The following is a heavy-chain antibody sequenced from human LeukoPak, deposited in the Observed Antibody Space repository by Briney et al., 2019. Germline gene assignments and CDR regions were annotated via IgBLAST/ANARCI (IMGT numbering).Heavy chain of an antibody. CDR2: IRYDGSNK. J-gene: IGHJ4*02. CDR1: GFTFSSYG. CDR3: AKHYGSGSYYNALDY. V-gene: IGHV3-30*02. Sequence: GGSLRLSCAASGFTFSSYGMHWVRQAPGKGLEWVAFIRYDGSNKYYADSVKGRFTISRDNSKNTLYLQMNSLRAEDTAVYYCAKHYGSGSYYNALDYWGQGALVTVSS. D-gene: IGHD3-10*01.